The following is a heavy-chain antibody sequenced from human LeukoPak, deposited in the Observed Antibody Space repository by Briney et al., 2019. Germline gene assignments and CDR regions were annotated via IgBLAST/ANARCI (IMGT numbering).Heavy chain of an antibody. D-gene: IGHD1-26*01. J-gene: IGHJ4*02. CDR1: GFTFSAYD. CDR2: IWSDGTNK. Sequence: SGGSLRLSCAASGFTFSAYDMHWVRQAPGKGLEWVAVIWSDGTNKYYADSVKGRFTISRDNAKNSLYLQMNSLRAEDTAVYYCARDWSGSHHFDYWGQGTLVTVSS. CDR3: ARDWSGSHHFDY. V-gene: IGHV3-33*01.